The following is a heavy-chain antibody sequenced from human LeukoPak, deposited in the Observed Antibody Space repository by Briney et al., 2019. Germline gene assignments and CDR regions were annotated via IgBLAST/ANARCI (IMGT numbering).Heavy chain of an antibody. V-gene: IGHV4-34*01. CDR1: GGSFSGYY. Sequence: SETLSLTCAVYGGSFSGYYWSWIRQPPGKGLEWIGEINHSGSTNYNPSLKSRVTISVDTSKNQFSLKLSSVTAADTAVYYCARDSPTILGVGDNWFDPRGQGTLVTVSS. D-gene: IGHD3-3*01. J-gene: IGHJ5*02. CDR3: ARDSPTILGVGDNWFDP. CDR2: INHSGST.